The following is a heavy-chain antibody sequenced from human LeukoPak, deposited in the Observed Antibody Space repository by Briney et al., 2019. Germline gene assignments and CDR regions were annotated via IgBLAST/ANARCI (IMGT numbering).Heavy chain of an antibody. CDR2: ISYDGSNK. CDR1: GFTLSSYG. D-gene: IGHD6-6*01. J-gene: IGHJ4*02. Sequence: GGSLRLSCAASGFTLSSYGMHWVRQAPGKGLEWVAVISYDGSNKYYADSVKGRFTISRDNSKNTLYLQMNSLRAEDTAVYYCAKLGHSSSPEDSYFDYWGQGTLVTVSS. V-gene: IGHV3-30*18. CDR3: AKLGHSSSPEDSYFDY.